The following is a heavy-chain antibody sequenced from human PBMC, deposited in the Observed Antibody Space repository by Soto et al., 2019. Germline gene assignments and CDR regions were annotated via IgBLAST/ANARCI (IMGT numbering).Heavy chain of an antibody. J-gene: IGHJ6*02. D-gene: IGHD3-22*01. CDR1: GFTFSNAW. V-gene: IGHV3-15*07. CDR3: TTEVSSSGSGGMDV. Sequence: VQLVESGGGLVKPGGSLRLSCAASGFTFSNAWMNLVRQAPGKGLEWVGRIKSKTDGGTTDYAAPVKGRFTISRDDSKNTLYLQMNSLKTEDTAVYYCTTEVSSSGSGGMDVWGQGTTVTVSS. CDR2: IKSKTDGGTT.